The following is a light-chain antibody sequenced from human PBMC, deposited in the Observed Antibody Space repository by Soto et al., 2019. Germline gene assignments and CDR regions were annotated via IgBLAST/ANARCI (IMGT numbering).Light chain of an antibody. Sequence: EIVLTQSRGAMSLSPGERDTLSCRPSQSVSNNYLAWYQQKPGQAPRLLIYDASSRATGIPARFSGSGSGTDFTLTISSLEPEDFAVYYCQQLTDWPPQWTLGQGTKVDIK. CDR2: DAS. V-gene: IGKV3-11*01. CDR1: QSVSNNY. CDR3: QQLTDWPPQWT. J-gene: IGKJ1*01.